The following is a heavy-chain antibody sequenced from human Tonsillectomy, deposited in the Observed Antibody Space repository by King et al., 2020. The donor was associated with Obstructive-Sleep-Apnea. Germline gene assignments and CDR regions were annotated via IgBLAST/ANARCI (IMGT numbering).Heavy chain of an antibody. CDR2: ISSSSRTL. CDR3: ARETKDGTYYFDY. D-gene: IGHD5-24*01. Sequence: VQLVESGGGLVQPGGSLRLSCAASGFTFSSYSIICVRRAPGQGLEWVSYISSSSRTLYNADSVKGRFTISRDNAKNSLSLQMNSLRAEDTAVYYCARETKDGTYYFDYWGQGTLVTVSS. J-gene: IGHJ4*02. V-gene: IGHV3-48*01. CDR1: GFTFSSYS.